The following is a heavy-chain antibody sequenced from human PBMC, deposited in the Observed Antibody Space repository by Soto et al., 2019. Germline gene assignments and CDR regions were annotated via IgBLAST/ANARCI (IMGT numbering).Heavy chain of an antibody. V-gene: IGHV3-23*01. Sequence: EVQLLESGGGLVQPGGSLRLSCAASGFTFSSYAMSWVRQAPGKGLEWVSAISGSGGSTYYADSVKGRFTISRDNSKNTLDLQMNSLRAEDTAVYYCAKDHAGGVGAFDIWGQGTMVTVSS. CDR3: AKDHAGGVGAFDI. CDR2: ISGSGGST. J-gene: IGHJ3*02. CDR1: GFTFSSYA. D-gene: IGHD2-8*02.